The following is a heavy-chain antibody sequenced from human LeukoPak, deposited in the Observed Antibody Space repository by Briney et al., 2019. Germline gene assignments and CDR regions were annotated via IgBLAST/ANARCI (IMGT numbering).Heavy chain of an antibody. D-gene: IGHD3-22*01. CDR1: GGTFTNYG. Sequence: ASVKVSCKASGGTFTNYGINWVRQAPGQGLEWMGGIIPIFGTANFAQKFQGRVTITTDESTSTAYMELSSLRSEDTAVYYCARGLDYYDTSGYPAVLEYWGQGTLVTVSS. J-gene: IGHJ4*02. CDR2: IIPIFGTA. CDR3: ARGLDYYDTSGYPAVLEY. V-gene: IGHV1-69*05.